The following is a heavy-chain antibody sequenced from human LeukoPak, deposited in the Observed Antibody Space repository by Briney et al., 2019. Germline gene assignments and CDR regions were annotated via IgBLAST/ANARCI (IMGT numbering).Heavy chain of an antibody. J-gene: IGHJ3*02. D-gene: IGHD1-26*01. CDR2: IKSKTDGGTT. CDR3: ITDPGEWEPI. Sequence: GGSLRLSCAASGFIFGDYGMSWVRQAPGKGLEWVGRIKSKTDGGTTDYGAPVKGRFIISRDDSKNTLYLQMNGLKIEDTAVYYCITDPGEWEPIWGQGTTVTVSS. CDR1: GFIFGDYG. V-gene: IGHV3-15*01.